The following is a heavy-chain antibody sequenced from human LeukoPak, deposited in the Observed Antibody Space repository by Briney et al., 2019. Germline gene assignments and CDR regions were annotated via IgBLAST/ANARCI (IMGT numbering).Heavy chain of an antibody. CDR3: ARDLSSTSSGTIGLLFDY. J-gene: IGHJ4*02. V-gene: IGHV3-30*04. CDR1: GFTFSSYA. CDR2: ISYDGSNK. D-gene: IGHD3-10*01. Sequence: GGSLRPSCAASGFTFSSYAMHWVRQAPGKGLEWVAVISYDGSNKYYADSVKGRFTISRDNSKNTLYLQMNSLRAEDTAVYYCARDLSSTSSGTIGLLFDYWGQGTLVTVSS.